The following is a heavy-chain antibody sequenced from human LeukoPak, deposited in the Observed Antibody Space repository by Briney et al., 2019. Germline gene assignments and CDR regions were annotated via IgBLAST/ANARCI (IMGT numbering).Heavy chain of an antibody. J-gene: IGHJ5*02. Sequence: ASVKVSCKASGYTFTSHGISWVRQAPGQGLEWMGWISAYNGNTNYAQKLQGRVTMTTDTSTSTAYMELRSLRSDDTAVYYCARVVAAAGSVRYNWFDPWGQGTLVTVSS. CDR1: GYTFTSHG. V-gene: IGHV1-18*01. CDR2: ISAYNGNT. D-gene: IGHD6-13*01. CDR3: ARVVAAAGSVRYNWFDP.